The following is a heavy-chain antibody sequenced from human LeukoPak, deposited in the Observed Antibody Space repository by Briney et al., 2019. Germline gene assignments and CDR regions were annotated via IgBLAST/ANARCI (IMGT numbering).Heavy chain of an antibody. Sequence: SETLSLTCTGSGGSISSNSYYWGWLRQPPGKGLEWIGSIYYSGSTYYNPSLKSRVTISVDTSKNQFSLKLSSVTAADTAVYYCARNRYYYGSGNYGVPNWFDPWGQGTLVTVSS. CDR2: IYYSGST. D-gene: IGHD3-10*01. CDR1: GGSISSNSYY. CDR3: ARNRYYYGSGNYGVPNWFDP. J-gene: IGHJ5*02. V-gene: IGHV4-39*01.